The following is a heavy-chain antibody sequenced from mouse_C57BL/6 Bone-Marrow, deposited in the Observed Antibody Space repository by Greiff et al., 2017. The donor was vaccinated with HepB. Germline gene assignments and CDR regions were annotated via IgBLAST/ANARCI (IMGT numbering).Heavy chain of an antibody. D-gene: IGHD2-5*01. CDR3: ARSSNYYAMDY. CDR2: INPSSGYT. CDR1: GYTFTSYW. Sequence: QVQLQQSGAELAKPGASVKLSCKASGYTFTSYWMHWVKQRPGQGLEWIGYINPSSGYTKYNQKFKDKATLPADKSSSTAYMQLSSLTYEDSAVYYCARSSNYYAMDYWGQGTSVTVSS. J-gene: IGHJ4*01. V-gene: IGHV1-7*01.